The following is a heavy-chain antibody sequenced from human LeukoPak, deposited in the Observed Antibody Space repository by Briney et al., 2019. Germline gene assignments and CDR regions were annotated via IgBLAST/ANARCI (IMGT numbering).Heavy chain of an antibody. D-gene: IGHD1-26*01. Sequence: GGSLRLSCAASGFTFDDYAMHWVRQAPGKGLEWVSFISGDGTTTYYADSVKGRFAISRDNSKNSLYLQMSILRNEDSGLYYCAKAISQWELLRGYFYHYGMDVWGQGTTVTVSS. CDR2: ISGDGTTT. CDR1: GFTFDDYA. V-gene: IGHV3-43*02. J-gene: IGHJ6*02. CDR3: AKAISQWELLRGYFYHYGMDV.